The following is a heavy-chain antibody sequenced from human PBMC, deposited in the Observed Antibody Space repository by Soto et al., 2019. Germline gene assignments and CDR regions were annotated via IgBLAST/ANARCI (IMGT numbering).Heavy chain of an antibody. Sequence: SVKVSCKVSGYTLTELSMHWVRQAPGKGLEWMGGFDPEDGETIYAQKFQGRVTMTEDTSTDTAYMELSSLRSEDTAVYYCATRVYDFWSGYSRLANWFDPWGQGTLVTVSS. D-gene: IGHD3-3*01. V-gene: IGHV1-24*01. J-gene: IGHJ5*02. CDR2: FDPEDGET. CDR1: GYTLTELS. CDR3: ATRVYDFWSGYSRLANWFDP.